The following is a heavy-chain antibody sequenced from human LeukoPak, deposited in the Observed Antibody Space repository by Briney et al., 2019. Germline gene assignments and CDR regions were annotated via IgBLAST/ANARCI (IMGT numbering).Heavy chain of an antibody. V-gene: IGHV3-66*01. J-gene: IGHJ4*02. Sequence: GGSLRLSCAASGFTVSSDYMSWVRQAPGKGLEWVSVIYSGGTTHYADSVKGRFTISRDNSKNTLYLQMNSLRAEDTAVYYCVRGYYAGRGHHFEYWGQGTLVTVSS. CDR1: GFTVSSDY. CDR3: VRGYYAGRGHHFEY. D-gene: IGHD3-22*01. CDR2: IYSGGTT.